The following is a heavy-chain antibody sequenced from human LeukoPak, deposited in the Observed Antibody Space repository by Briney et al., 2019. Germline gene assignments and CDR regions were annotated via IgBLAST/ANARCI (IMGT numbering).Heavy chain of an antibody. V-gene: IGHV3-21*01. J-gene: IGHJ3*02. Sequence: GGSLRLSCAASGFTFSSYGMNWVRQAPGKGLEWVSSISSSSYIYYADSVKGRFTISRDNAKNSLYLQMNSLRAEDTAVYYCASGYYDQGDDAFDIWGQGTMVTVSS. CDR3: ASGYYDQGDDAFDI. CDR1: GFTFSSYG. CDR2: ISSSSYI. D-gene: IGHD3-22*01.